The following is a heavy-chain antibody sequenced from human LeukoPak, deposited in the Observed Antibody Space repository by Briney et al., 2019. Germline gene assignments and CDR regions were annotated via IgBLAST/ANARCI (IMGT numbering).Heavy chain of an antibody. J-gene: IGHJ6*02. V-gene: IGHV3-7*01. Sequence: GGSLRLSCAASGYTFSNYWMSWVRQAPGKGLEWVANIKQDGSEKYYVDSVRGRFTISRDNAKNSLCLQMNSLRAEDTAVYYCARDMKLERPASSAYFYGMDVWGRGTTVTVSS. CDR2: IKQDGSEK. CDR3: ARDMKLERPASSAYFYGMDV. CDR1: GYTFSNYW. D-gene: IGHD1-1*01.